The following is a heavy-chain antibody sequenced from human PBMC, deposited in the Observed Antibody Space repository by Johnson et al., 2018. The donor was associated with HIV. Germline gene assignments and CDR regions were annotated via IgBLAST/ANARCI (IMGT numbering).Heavy chain of an antibody. Sequence: VQLVESGGGLIQPGGSLRLSCAASGFTVSSNYMSWVRQAPAKGLEWVSVISSGDRAFYADSVKGRFTISRDNSKNTVYLQMNSLGAEDTAVYYCTTGAAYYYDSSGYRDAFDIWGQGTMVTVSS. V-gene: IGHV3-53*01. CDR3: TTGAAYYYDSSGYRDAFDI. J-gene: IGHJ3*02. D-gene: IGHD3-22*01. CDR2: ISSGDRA. CDR1: GFTVSSNY.